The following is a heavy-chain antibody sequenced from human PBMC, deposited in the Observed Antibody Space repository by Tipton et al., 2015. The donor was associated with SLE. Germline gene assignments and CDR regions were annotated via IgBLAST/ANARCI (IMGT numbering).Heavy chain of an antibody. CDR1: GFTFRIYA. J-gene: IGHJ5*02. CDR2: IGGNPDIT. V-gene: IGHV3-23*01. Sequence: SLRLSCAASGFTFRIYAMSWVRQAPGKGPEWVSTIGGNPDITSYAPSVKGRFSISRDNSKNTLSLVMNSLTADDTAIYYCARNPRYLSSPSDWFDPWGQGVLVTVSS. CDR3: ARNPRYLSSPSDWFDP. D-gene: IGHD3-9*01.